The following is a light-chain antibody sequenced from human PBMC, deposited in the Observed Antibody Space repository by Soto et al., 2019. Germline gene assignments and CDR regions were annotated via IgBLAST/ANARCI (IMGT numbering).Light chain of an antibody. CDR2: DAS. CDR1: HSVGDY. J-gene: IGKJ5*01. CDR3: QQRSDWHPIT. Sequence: TVLTQSPATLSLSPGERATLSCRASHSVGDYLAWYQQKPGQAPRLLIYDASNRAAGVPYRFRGSGSGTDFTLTISSVEPEDFGVYYCQQRSDWHPITFGQGTRLEIK. V-gene: IGKV3-11*01.